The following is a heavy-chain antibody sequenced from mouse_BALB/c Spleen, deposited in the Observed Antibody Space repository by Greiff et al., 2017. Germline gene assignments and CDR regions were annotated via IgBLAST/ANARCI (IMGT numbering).Heavy chain of an antibody. J-gene: IGHJ4*01. CDR3: ARQDDYGNYSYYAMDY. CDR2: ISSGGSYT. Sequence: DVMLVESGGDLVKPGGSLKLSCAASGFTFSSYGMSWVRQTPDKRLEWVATISSGGSYTYYPDSVKGRFTISRDNAKNTLYLQMSSLKSEDTAMYYCARQDDYGNYSYYAMDYWGQGTSVTVSS. D-gene: IGHD2-1*01. V-gene: IGHV5-6*02. CDR1: GFTFSSYG.